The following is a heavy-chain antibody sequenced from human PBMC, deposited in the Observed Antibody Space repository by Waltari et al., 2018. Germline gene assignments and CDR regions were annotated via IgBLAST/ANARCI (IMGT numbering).Heavy chain of an antibody. CDR3: ARDRTAAGYYYYYGMDV. CDR1: GYSISSGYY. CDR2: IYHSGST. Sequence: QVQLQESGPGLVKPSETLSLTCAVSGYSISSGYYWGWIRQPPGKGLEWIGSIYHSGSTSSNPSLKSRVTISVDTSKNQCSLKLSSVTAADTAVYYCARDRTAAGYYYYYGMDVWGQGTTVTVSS. D-gene: IGHD6-13*01. V-gene: IGHV4-38-2*02. J-gene: IGHJ6*02.